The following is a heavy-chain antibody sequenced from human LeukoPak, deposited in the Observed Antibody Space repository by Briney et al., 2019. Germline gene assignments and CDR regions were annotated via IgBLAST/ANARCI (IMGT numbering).Heavy chain of an antibody. J-gene: IGHJ3*02. CDR1: GGSFSGYY. CDR3: ASFNPGIAAAGHDAFDI. V-gene: IGHV4-34*01. D-gene: IGHD6-13*01. CDR2: INHSGST. Sequence: PSETLSLTCAVYGGSFSGYYWSWIRQPPGKGLEWIGEINHSGSTNYNPSLKSRVTISVDTSKNQFSLKLSSVTAADTAVYYCASFNPGIAAAGHDAFDIWGQGTMVTVSS.